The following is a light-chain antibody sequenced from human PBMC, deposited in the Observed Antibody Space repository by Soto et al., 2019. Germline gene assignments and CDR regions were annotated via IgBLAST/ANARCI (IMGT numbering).Light chain of an antibody. Sequence: EVVFRHSPCTLSFSPGERATLSCRASHIVSISYLAWYQQKPGQAPRLLIYGALYRATGIPARFSGSGSGTDFTLTISSLQSEDFAVYYCQQYNNWPPWTFGQGNKVDIK. CDR1: HIVSISY. CDR2: GAL. CDR3: QQYNNWPPWT. J-gene: IGKJ1*01. V-gene: IGKV3-15*01.